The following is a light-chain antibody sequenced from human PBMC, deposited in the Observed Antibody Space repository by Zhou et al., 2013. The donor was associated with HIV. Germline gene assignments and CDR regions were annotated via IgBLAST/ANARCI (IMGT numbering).Light chain of an antibody. CDR3: QQADT. V-gene: IGKV1-8*01. J-gene: IGKJ2*01. Sequence: AIRMTQSPSSFSASTGDRVTITCRASQGISSYLAWYQQKPGKAPKLLIYAASTLQSGVPSRFSGSGSGTDFTLTISCLQSEDFATYYCQQADTFGQGTKMEIK. CDR2: AAS. CDR1: QGISSY.